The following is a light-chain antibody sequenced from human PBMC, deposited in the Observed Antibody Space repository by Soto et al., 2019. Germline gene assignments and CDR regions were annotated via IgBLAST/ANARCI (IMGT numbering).Light chain of an antibody. CDR1: QGIRND. Sequence: AIQMTQSPSSLSASVGDRVTLTCRASQGIRNDLGWYQQKPGNAPTLLIYAASSGQTGVPARFSGSGSGTDFTLTISSLQPEDFATYYCLQDYNYPRTFGQGTKVEIK. V-gene: IGKV1-6*01. J-gene: IGKJ1*01. CDR3: LQDYNYPRT. CDR2: AAS.